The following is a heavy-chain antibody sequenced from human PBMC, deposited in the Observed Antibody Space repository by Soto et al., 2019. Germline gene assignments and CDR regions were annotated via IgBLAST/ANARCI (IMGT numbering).Heavy chain of an antibody. D-gene: IGHD5-12*01. CDR1: GYTFTGYY. Sequence: ASVKVSCKASGYTFTGYYMHWVRQAPGQGLEWMGWINPNSGGTNYAQKFQGRVTMTRDTSNSTAYMELSRLRSDDTAVYYCARDQGRAAEMATIDYWGQGTLVTVSS. CDR3: ARDQGRAAEMATIDY. V-gene: IGHV1-2*02. J-gene: IGHJ4*02. CDR2: INPNSGGT.